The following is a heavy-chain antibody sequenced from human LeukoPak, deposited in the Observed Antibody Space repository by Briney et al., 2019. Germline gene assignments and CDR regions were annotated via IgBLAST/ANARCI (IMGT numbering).Heavy chain of an antibody. CDR3: AKDRDGADRINL. CDR1: GYTFTSYG. J-gene: IGHJ4*02. CDR2: ISAYNGNT. V-gene: IGHV1-18*01. Sequence: ASVKVSCKASGYTFTSYGISWVRQAPGQGLEWMGWISAYNGNTNYAQKLQGRVTMTTDTSTSTAYMEVTRLTSDDTALYYCAKDRDGADRINLWGQGTLVTVSS. D-gene: IGHD5-24*01.